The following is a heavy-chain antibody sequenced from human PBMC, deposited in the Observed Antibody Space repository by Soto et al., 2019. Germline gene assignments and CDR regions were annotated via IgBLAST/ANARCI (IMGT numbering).Heavy chain of an antibody. Sequence: QVQLVQSGAEVKKPGSSVKVSCKASGGTFSSYAISWVRQAPGQGLEWMGGIIPIFGTANYAQKFQGRVTITADESTSTAYMELRSLRSEDTAVYYCARDGGQIVGATNWFDPWGQGTLVTVSS. D-gene: IGHD1-26*01. J-gene: IGHJ5*02. CDR2: IIPIFGTA. CDR1: GGTFSSYA. CDR3: ARDGGQIVGATNWFDP. V-gene: IGHV1-69*01.